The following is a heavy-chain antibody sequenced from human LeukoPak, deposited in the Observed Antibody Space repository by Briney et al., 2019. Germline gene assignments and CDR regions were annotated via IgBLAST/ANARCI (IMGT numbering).Heavy chain of an antibody. D-gene: IGHD3-22*01. Sequence: SVKVSCKASGGTFSSYTISWVRQAPGQGLEWMGRIIPILGIANYAQKFQGRVTITADKSTSTAYMELSSLRSEDTAVYYCARDSLGYDSSGYYFRGFDYWGQGTLVTVSS. CDR1: GGTFSSYT. V-gene: IGHV1-69*04. CDR2: IIPILGIA. CDR3: ARDSLGYDSSGYYFRGFDY. J-gene: IGHJ4*02.